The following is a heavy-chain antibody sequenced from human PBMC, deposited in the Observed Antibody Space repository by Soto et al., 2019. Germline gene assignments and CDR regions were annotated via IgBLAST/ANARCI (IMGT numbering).Heavy chain of an antibody. V-gene: IGHV1-2*02. J-gene: IGHJ6*02. CDR3: ARGVRSRSSRGNYYYYYAMDV. D-gene: IGHD6-6*01. CDR2: INPNSGGT. CDR1: GYTFTGYY. Sequence: GASVKVSCKASGYTFTGYYMHWVRQAPGQGLEWMGWINPNSGGTNYAQKFQGRVTMTRDTSISTAYMELSRLRSDDTAVYFCARGVRSRSSRGNYYYYYAMDVWGQGTTVTVSS.